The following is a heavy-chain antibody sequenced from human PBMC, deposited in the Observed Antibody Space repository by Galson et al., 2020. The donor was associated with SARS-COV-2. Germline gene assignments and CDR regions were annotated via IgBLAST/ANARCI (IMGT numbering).Heavy chain of an antibody. J-gene: IGHJ4*02. CDR2: NYSDEDK. Sequence: KMSGPTLVKPTQTLTLTRRFPGVSLMSDAGVGWIRQPPGKALEWHARNYSDEDKQDNPSLKNRLTITKDTSNSQVVLTMTNIDPEDTATYFCVRQFPENSGAPFDYWGQGTLVTVSS. V-gene: IGHV2-5*02. CDR1: GVSLMSDAG. CDR3: VRQFPENSGAPFDY. D-gene: IGHD2-15*01.